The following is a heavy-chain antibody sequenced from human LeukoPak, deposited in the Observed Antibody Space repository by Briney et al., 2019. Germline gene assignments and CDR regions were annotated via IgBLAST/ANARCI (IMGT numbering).Heavy chain of an antibody. J-gene: IGHJ4*02. D-gene: IGHD3-16*02. V-gene: IGHV4-39*07. CDR3: ARGGPPPYDYVWGSYRRTRNYFDY. CDR2: INHSGST. CDR1: GGSVSSGSYY. Sequence: PSETLSLTCTVSGGSVSSGSYYWSWIRQPPGKGLEWIGEINHSGSTNYNPSLKSRVTISVDTSKNQFSLKLSSVTAADTAVYYCARGGPPPYDYVWGSYRRTRNYFDYWGQGTLVTVSS.